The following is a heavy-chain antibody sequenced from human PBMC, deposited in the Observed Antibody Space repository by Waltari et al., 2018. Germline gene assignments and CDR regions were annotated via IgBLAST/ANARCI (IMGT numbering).Heavy chain of an antibody. CDR3: AVPHYRYYDSRGAVDY. D-gene: IGHD3-22*01. CDR1: GYTLPELS. J-gene: IGHJ4*02. CDR2: FDPEDGET. Sequence: QVQLVQSGAEVKKPGASVKVSCKVSGYTLPELSMHWVRHPPGKGLEWMGGFDPEDGETIYAQKFQGRVTMTEDTSTDTAYMELSSLRSEDTAVYYCAVPHYRYYDSRGAVDYWGQGTLVTVSS. V-gene: IGHV1-24*01.